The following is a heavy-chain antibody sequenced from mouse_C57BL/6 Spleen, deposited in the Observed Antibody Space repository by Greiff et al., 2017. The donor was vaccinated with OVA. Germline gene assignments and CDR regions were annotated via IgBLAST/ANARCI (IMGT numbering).Heavy chain of an antibody. V-gene: IGHV1-22*01. D-gene: IGHD2-3*01. Sequence: VQLQQSGPELVKPGASVKMSCKASGYTFTDYNMHWVRQSHGKSLEWIGYINPNNGGTSYNQKFKGKATLTVNKSSSTAYMELRSRTPEDAAVDDCAREGAYDGYPWFAYWGQGTLVTVSA. CDR1: GYTFTDYN. CDR3: AREGAYDGYPWFAY. J-gene: IGHJ3*01. CDR2: INPNNGGT.